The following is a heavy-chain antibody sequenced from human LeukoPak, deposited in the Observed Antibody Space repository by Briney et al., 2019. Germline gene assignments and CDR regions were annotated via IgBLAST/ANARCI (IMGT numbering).Heavy chain of an antibody. CDR2: TRNKAKGHTT. CDR1: GLSFSDYY. J-gene: IGHJ3*02. D-gene: IGHD3-22*01. Sequence: PGGSLRLFCEVSGLSFSDYYIDWVRQAPGGGLEWVGRTRNKAKGHTTEYAASLEGRFNISRDGSKNSVYLQMNSLKSEDTAVYYCTRVGYYDRNGDSIDALDIWGQGTWVTVSS. V-gene: IGHV3-72*01. CDR3: TRVGYYDRNGDSIDALDI.